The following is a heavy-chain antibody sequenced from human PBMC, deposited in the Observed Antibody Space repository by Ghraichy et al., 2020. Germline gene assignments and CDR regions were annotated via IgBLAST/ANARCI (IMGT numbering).Heavy chain of an antibody. CDR3: ARDREWDILTGYYNYGAFDI. V-gene: IGHV3-48*01. CDR2: ISSSSSTI. D-gene: IGHD3-9*01. Sequence: GGSLRLSCAASGFTFSSYSMNWVRQAPGKGLEWVSYISSSSSTIYYADSVKGRFTISRDNAKNSLYLQMNSLRAEDTAVYYCARDREWDILTGYYNYGAFDIWCQGTMVAVPS. CDR1: GFTFSSYS. J-gene: IGHJ3*02.